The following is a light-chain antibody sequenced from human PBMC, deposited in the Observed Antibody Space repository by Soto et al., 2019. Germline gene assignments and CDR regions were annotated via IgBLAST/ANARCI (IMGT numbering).Light chain of an antibody. CDR2: GTS. CDR1: QSVSSS. J-gene: IGKJ1*01. V-gene: IGKV3-15*01. Sequence: IVLTQSPGTLSLSPGERATLSCRAGQSVSSSYVAWYHQKPGQAPRLLNYGTSNRAAGVPARYSGSRSGTDFTITISSLQSEDFAVYYCQQYNKWPSTFGQGTKVDIK. CDR3: QQYNKWPST.